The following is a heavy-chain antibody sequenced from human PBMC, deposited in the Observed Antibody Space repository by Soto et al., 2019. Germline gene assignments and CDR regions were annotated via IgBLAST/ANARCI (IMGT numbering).Heavy chain of an antibody. CDR2: IFSNAEK. J-gene: IGHJ2*01. D-gene: IGHD4-17*01. V-gene: IGHV2-26*01. CDR3: ARLTTVTTIGDFDL. Sequence: QVTLKESGPVLVKPTETLTLTCTVSGFSLSNARIGVSWIRQPPGKALECLAHIFSNAEKSYSTSLKSRFTISNETSKSQGVLTMTNMDPVDTATYYCARLTTVTTIGDFDLWGRGTLVTVSS. CDR1: GFSLSNARIG.